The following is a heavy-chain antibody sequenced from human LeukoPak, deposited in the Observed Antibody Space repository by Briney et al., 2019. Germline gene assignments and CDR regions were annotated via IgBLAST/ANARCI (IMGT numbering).Heavy chain of an antibody. D-gene: IGHD5-18*01. CDR2: IGWNTGTI. Sequence: GRPLRLSCAASGFNFDGYAMHWVRQAPGKGLEWVSSIGWNTGTIGYADSVKGRFTISRDNAKNSLYLQMNNLRVEDTALYYCVKDGAWGYYYFDYWGQGTLVTVSS. V-gene: IGHV3-9*01. J-gene: IGHJ4*02. CDR3: VKDGAWGYYYFDY. CDR1: GFNFDGYA.